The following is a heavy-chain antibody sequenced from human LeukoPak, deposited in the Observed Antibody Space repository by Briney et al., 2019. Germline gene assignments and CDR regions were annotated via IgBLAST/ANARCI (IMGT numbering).Heavy chain of an antibody. V-gene: IGHV4-30-4*01. J-gene: IGHJ6*04. D-gene: IGHD3-22*01. CDR2: IYYSGST. CDR3: ARGGDSSGYYYDYYYYYGMDV. CDR1: GGSISSGDYY. Sequence: PSETLSLTCTVSGGSISSGDYYWSWIRQPPGKGLEWIGYIYYSGSTYYNPSLKSRVTISVDTSKNQLSLKLSSVTAADTAVYYCARGGDSSGYYYDYYYYYGMDVWGKGTMVTVSS.